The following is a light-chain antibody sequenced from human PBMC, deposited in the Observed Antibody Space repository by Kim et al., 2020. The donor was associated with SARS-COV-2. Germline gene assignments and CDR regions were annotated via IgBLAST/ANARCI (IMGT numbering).Light chain of an antibody. J-gene: IGLJ2*01. V-gene: IGLV2-11*01. Sequence: LTQPRSVSGSPGQSVTISCTGTSSDVGSYNYVSWYQQHPGKAPKLIIYDVTKRPSGVPDRFPGSKSGNTASLTISGLQAEDAADYYCCSYAGSVVFG. CDR1: SSDVGSYNY. CDR3: CSYAGSVV. CDR2: DVT.